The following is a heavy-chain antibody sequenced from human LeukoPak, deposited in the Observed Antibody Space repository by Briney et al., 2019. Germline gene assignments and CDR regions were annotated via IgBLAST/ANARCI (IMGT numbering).Heavy chain of an antibody. CDR3: ARAYYYHSSGSYFDY. J-gene: IGHJ4*02. Sequence: GGSLRLSCAASGFTFSSYWMSWVRQAPGEGLEWVANIKQDGSEKYYVDSEKGRFTISRDNAKNSLYLQMNSLRAEDTAVYYCARAYYYHSSGSYFDYWGQGTLVTVSS. CDR1: GFTFSSYW. V-gene: IGHV3-7*04. CDR2: IKQDGSEK. D-gene: IGHD3-22*01.